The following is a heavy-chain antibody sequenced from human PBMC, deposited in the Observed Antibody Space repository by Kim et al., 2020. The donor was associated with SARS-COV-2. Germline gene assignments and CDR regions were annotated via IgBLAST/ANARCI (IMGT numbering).Heavy chain of an antibody. J-gene: IGHJ4*02. CDR2: IFHSGDT. D-gene: IGHD3-10*01. CDR1: GDSITSGDYY. V-gene: IGHV4-31*03. CDR3: ARDSTDYNGSGSGIDY. Sequence: SETLSLSCSVSGDSITSGDYYWSWIRQHPGKGLEWIGYIFHSGDTYYNLSLKSRVTISIDTSKNQFSLKLSSVTAADTAVYFCARDSTDYNGSGSGIDYWGQGTLVTVSS.